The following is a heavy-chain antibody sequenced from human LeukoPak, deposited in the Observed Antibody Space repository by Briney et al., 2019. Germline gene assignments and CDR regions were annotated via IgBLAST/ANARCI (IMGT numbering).Heavy chain of an antibody. J-gene: IGHJ4*02. CDR3: ARGVDYYGV. CDR1: GGSFSGYY. V-gene: IGHV4-34*01. CDR2: INHSGGT. D-gene: IGHD3-10*01. Sequence: SETLSLTCAVYGGSFSGYYWNWIRQPPAKGLEWIGEINHSGGTNYNPSLKSRVTISVDTSKKQFSLKLSSVTAADTAVYYCARGVDYYGVWGQGTLVTVSS.